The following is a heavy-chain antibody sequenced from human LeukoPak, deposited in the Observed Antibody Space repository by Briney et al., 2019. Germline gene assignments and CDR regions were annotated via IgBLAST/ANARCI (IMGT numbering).Heavy chain of an antibody. Sequence: ASVKVSCKASGGTFSSYAISWVRQAPGQGLEWMGGIFPIFGTANYAQKFQGRVTITADESTSTAYMELSSLRSEDTAVYYCAIYGPVRGAFLDYWGQGTLVTVSS. CDR1: GGTFSSYA. J-gene: IGHJ4*02. D-gene: IGHD3-10*01. CDR2: IFPIFGTA. CDR3: AIYGPVRGAFLDY. V-gene: IGHV1-69*13.